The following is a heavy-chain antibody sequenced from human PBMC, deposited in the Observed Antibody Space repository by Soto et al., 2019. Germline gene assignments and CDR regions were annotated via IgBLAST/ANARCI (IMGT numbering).Heavy chain of an antibody. CDR3: ATPSGEGRYGSGSYYNDYYYYGMDV. V-gene: IGHV4-39*01. Sequence: SETLSLTCSVSGGSINSSSYYWGWIRQPPGKGLEWIGSIYYSGSTYYNPSLKSRVTISVDTSKNQFSLKLSSVTAADTAVYYCATPSGEGRYGSGSYYNDYYYYGMDVWGQGTTVT. CDR2: IYYSGST. D-gene: IGHD3-10*01. CDR1: GGSINSSSYY. J-gene: IGHJ6*02.